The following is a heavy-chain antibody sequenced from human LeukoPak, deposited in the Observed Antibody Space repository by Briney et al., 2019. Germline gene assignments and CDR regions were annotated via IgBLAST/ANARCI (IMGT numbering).Heavy chain of an antibody. CDR1: GFTFSSYE. D-gene: IGHD1-1*01. J-gene: IGHJ4*02. Sequence: PGGSLRLSCAASGFTFSSYEMNWVRQAPGKGLEWVSYISSSGSAIFYAESVKGRFTISRDNAKNSLFVQTNSLRAEDTAVYYCAKRGRYYFDQWGQGTLVTVSS. CDR3: AKRGRYYFDQ. CDR2: ISSSGSAI. V-gene: IGHV3-48*03.